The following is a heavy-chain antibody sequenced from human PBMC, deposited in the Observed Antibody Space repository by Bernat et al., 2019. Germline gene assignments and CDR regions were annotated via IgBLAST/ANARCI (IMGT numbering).Heavy chain of an antibody. J-gene: IGHJ4*02. CDR1: GGSFNTYY. CDR3: ARGAVWGSYRYIDY. V-gene: IGHV4-34*01. D-gene: IGHD3-16*02. CDR2: ITHTGNT. Sequence: QVQLQQWGAGLLKPSETLSLTCAVYGGSFNTYYWTWIRQPPGKGLEWIGEITHTGNTIYNPSLRSRVTISVDTPKNQFSLNLISVTAADTAVYSCARGAVWGSYRYIDYWGQGNMVTVSS.